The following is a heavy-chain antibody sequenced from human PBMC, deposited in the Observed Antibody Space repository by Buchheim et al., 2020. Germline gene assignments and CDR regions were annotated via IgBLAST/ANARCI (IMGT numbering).Heavy chain of an antibody. Sequence: QVQLQQWGAGLLKPSETLSLTCAVYGGSFSGYYWSWIRQPPGKGLEWIGYIYHSGSTYYNPSLKSRVTISVDRSKNQFSLKLSSMTAADTAVYYCARDRGYSYGSNWFDPWGQGTL. V-gene: IGHV4-34*01. CDR3: ARDRGYSYGSNWFDP. CDR2: IYHSGST. CDR1: GGSFSGYY. D-gene: IGHD5-18*01. J-gene: IGHJ5*02.